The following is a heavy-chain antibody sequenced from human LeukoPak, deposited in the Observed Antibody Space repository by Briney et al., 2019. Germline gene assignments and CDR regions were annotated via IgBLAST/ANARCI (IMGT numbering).Heavy chain of an antibody. CDR2: ISRSDSTI. CDR1: GFNLSDYY. D-gene: IGHD3-3*01. J-gene: IGHJ4*02. V-gene: IGHV3-11*01. CDR3: AKVPLWIGDHLQPPYF. Sequence: PGGSLRLSCAASGFNLSDYYMTWIRQAPGKGLEWVSYISRSDSTIYYADSVKGRFTISRDNAKNSLYLQMNSLRAEDTAVYYCAKVPLWIGDHLQPPYFWGQGTLVTVSS.